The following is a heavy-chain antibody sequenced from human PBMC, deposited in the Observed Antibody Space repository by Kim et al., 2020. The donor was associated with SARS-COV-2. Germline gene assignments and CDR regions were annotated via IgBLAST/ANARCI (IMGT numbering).Heavy chain of an antibody. CDR3: ARYGSGTSIDY. J-gene: IGHJ4*02. CDR2: NGNT. V-gene: IGHV1-3*01. D-gene: IGHD3-10*01. Sequence: NGNTRYSLKCQGRVTITRDTSATTAYMELSSLRSEDTAVYYCARYGSGTSIDYWGQGTLVTVSS.